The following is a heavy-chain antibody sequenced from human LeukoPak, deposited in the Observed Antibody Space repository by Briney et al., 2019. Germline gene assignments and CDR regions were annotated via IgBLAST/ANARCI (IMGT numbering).Heavy chain of an antibody. V-gene: IGHV4-39*01. Sequence: SETLSLTCTVSGGSISSSSYYWGWIRQPPGKGLEWIGSIYYSGSTYYNPSLKSRVTISVDTSKNQFSLKLSSVTAADTAVYYCARPNPAYSSSWYRGYYYYGMDVWGQGTTVTVSS. J-gene: IGHJ6*02. CDR1: GGSISSSSYY. CDR2: IYYSGST. D-gene: IGHD6-13*01. CDR3: ARPNPAYSSSWYRGYYYYGMDV.